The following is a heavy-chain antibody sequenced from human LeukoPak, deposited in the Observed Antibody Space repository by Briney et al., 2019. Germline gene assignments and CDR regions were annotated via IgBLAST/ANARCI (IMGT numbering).Heavy chain of an antibody. Sequence: ALVKVSRKASGYTFTSYGISWVRQAPGQGLEWMGWISAYNGNTNYAQKLQGRVTMTTDTSTSTAYMELRSLRSDDTAVYYCARSPKELVASSYWGQGTLVTVSS. D-gene: IGHD3-9*01. CDR1: GYTFTSYG. V-gene: IGHV1-18*01. CDR2: ISAYNGNT. CDR3: ARSPKELVASSY. J-gene: IGHJ4*02.